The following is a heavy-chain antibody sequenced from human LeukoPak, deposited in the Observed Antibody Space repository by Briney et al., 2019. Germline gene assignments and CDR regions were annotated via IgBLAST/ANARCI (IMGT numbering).Heavy chain of an antibody. J-gene: IGHJ5*02. D-gene: IGHD3-9*01. CDR3: AKGTSSGILRYFDWLFNWFDP. V-gene: IGHV3-48*01. CDR2: ISSSSSTI. Sequence: GGTLRLSCGASGFTFSSYGMSWVRQAPGKGLEWVSYISSSSSTIYYADSVKGRFTISRDNAKNSLYLQMNSLRAEDTAVYYCAKGTSSGILRYFDWLFNWFDPWGQGTLVTVSS. CDR1: GFTFSSYG.